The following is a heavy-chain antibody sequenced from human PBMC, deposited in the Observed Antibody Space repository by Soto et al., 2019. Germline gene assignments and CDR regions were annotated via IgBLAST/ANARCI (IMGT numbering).Heavy chain of an antibody. D-gene: IGHD5-12*01. CDR1: GGSLSGYY. CDR2: IKDGGYT. Sequence: XSLTCAVNGGSLSGYYWSWIRQPPGKGLEWIGEIKDGGYTNYSPSLKSRATISSDRSNNQFSLRLNSVTAADTGVYYCARGXEGVVATHWXXGALVTVSS. J-gene: IGHJ4*02. V-gene: IGHV4-34*01. CDR3: ARGXEGVVATH.